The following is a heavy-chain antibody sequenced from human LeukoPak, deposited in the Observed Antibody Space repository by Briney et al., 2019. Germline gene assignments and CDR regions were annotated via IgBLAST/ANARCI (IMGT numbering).Heavy chain of an antibody. Sequence: PETLSLTCTVSGGSISTYYWSWIRQPPGEGLEWVGYIFYSGSTNYNPSLTSRVTISVDTSKNQFSLKLSSVTAADTAVYYCARVGYSGYDLDWIRVDYWGQGTLVTVSS. CDR3: ARVGYSGYDLDWIRVDY. CDR1: GGSISTYY. CDR2: IFYSGST. V-gene: IGHV4-59*01. D-gene: IGHD5-12*01. J-gene: IGHJ4*02.